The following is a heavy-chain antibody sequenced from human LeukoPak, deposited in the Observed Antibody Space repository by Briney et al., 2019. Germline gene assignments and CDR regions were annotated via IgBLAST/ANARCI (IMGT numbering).Heavy chain of an antibody. CDR3: SVRRYYFDNSGYYHAEYFQH. D-gene: IGHD3-22*01. V-gene: IGHV4-39*01. J-gene: IGHJ1*01. Sequence: SETLSLTCTVSGGSISSTSYYWGWIRQPPGKGLEWIGSIYYSGSAYYNPSLRNRATISVDTSKNQFSLKLYSVTAADTAVYYCSVRRYYFDNSGYYHAEYFQHWGQGTLVTVSS. CDR2: IYYSGSA. CDR1: GGSISSTSYY.